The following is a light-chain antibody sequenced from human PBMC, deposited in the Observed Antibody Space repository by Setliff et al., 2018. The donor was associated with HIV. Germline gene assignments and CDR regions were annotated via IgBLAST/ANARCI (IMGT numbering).Light chain of an antibody. Sequence: SALAQPRSVSGSPGQSVTISCTTTSTDVGGYGSVSWYQQLPGKAPKLMIYDVNKRPSGIPDRFSGSKSGNTASLTISVLHAADEADYYCCSYGGPSTFYVFGTGTKSPS. CDR1: STDVGGYGS. CDR3: CSYGGPSTFYV. J-gene: IGLJ1*01. V-gene: IGLV2-11*01. CDR2: DVN.